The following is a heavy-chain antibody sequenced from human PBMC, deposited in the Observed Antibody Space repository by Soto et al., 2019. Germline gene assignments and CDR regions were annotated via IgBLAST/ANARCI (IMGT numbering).Heavy chain of an antibody. CDR2: LYSGGDT. CDR3: AREADYVNWFDP. V-gene: IGHV3-53*01. J-gene: IGHJ5*02. D-gene: IGHD4-17*01. CDR1: DFTVSYNY. Sequence: GSLRLSCAASDFTVSYNYMSWVRQAPGKGLEWVSVLYSGGDTFYADSVKGRFTISRDNAKNSLYLQMNSLRAEDTAVYYCAREADYVNWFDPWGQGTLVTVSS.